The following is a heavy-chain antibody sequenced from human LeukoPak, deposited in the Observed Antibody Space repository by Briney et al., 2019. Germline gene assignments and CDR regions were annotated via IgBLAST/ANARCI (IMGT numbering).Heavy chain of an antibody. Sequence: SETLSLTCTVSGGSISSYYWSWIRQPPGKGLEWIGYIYYSGSTNYNPSLKSRVTISVDTSKNQFSLKLSSVTAADTALYYCVRGQRSYFRAVDDWGQGPLVTVSS. V-gene: IGHV4-59*01. J-gene: IGHJ4*02. CDR2: IYYSGST. CDR3: VRGQRSYFRAVDD. D-gene: IGHD3-10*01. CDR1: GGSISSYY.